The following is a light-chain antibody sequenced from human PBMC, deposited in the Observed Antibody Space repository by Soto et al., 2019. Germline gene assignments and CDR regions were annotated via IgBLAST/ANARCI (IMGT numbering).Light chain of an antibody. CDR1: QSLVHSDGNTY. CDR3: MQGTYRRT. J-gene: IGKJ1*01. CDR2: RVS. V-gene: IGKV2-30*02. Sequence: DIVMTQSPLSLPVTLGQPASISCRSSQSLVHSDGNTYLNWFQQRPGQSPRRLIYRVSNRDSGVPDRFSGSGSATDFTLKIRRVEAEDVGVYYCMQGTYRRTFGQGTKVDIK.